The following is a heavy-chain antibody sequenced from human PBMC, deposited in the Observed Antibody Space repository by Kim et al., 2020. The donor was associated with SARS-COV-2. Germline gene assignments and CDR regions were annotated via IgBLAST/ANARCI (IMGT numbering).Heavy chain of an antibody. D-gene: IGHD1-1*01. Sequence: GGSLRLSCAASGFSFSDSAMHWVRQASGKGLEWVGRIRSKANNYETVYAVSVRGRFRISRDDSKNTAFLQMNSLKTEDTAMYYCSRGPPQTESHWDAFDIWGQGTKVTVSS. CDR1: GFSFSDSA. CDR2: IRSKANNYET. V-gene: IGHV3-73*01. CDR3: SRGPPQTESHWDAFDI. J-gene: IGHJ3*02.